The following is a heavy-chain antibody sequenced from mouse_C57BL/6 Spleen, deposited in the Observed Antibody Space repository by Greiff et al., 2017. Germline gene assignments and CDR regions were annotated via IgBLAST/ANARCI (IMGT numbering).Heavy chain of an antibody. V-gene: IGHV14-4*01. CDR2: IDPENGDT. CDR1: GFNIKDDY. D-gene: IGHD2-1*01. CDR3: TMVYGNYDWFAY. Sequence: VQLKQSGAELVRPGASVKLSCTASGFNIKDDYMHWVKQRPEQGLEWIGWIDPENGDTEYASKFQGKATITADTSSNTAYLQLSSLTSEDTAVYYCTMVYGNYDWFAYWGQGTLVTVSA. J-gene: IGHJ3*01.